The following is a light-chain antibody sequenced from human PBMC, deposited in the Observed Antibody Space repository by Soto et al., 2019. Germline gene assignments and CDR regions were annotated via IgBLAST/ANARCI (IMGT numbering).Light chain of an antibody. CDR2: EVR. Sequence: QSALTQPASESGSPGQSITISCTGTSSDVGANNAVSWYQQHPGKAPKLIIYEVRNRPPGVSNRFSGSKSGNAASLTISGPRAGDGVVYHCTTYKTPPFGVFGGGT. J-gene: IGLJ3*02. V-gene: IGLV2-14*01. CDR1: SSDVGANNA. CDR3: TTYKTPPFGV.